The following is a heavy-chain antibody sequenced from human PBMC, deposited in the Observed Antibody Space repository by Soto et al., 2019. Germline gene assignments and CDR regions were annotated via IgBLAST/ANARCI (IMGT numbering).Heavy chain of an antibody. CDR1: GFSLSTSGVG. V-gene: IGHV2-5*02. CDR2: IYWDDDK. D-gene: IGHD5-12*01. Sequence: QITLKESGPTLVKPTQTLTLTYTLSGFSLSTSGVGVGWIRQPPGKALEWLALIYWDDDKRYSPFLKSRLTITKDTSKNQVVLTLTNMDPVDTATYYCAHKGDGYRGFKYWGQGTLVTVSS. CDR3: AHKGDGYRGFKY. J-gene: IGHJ4*02.